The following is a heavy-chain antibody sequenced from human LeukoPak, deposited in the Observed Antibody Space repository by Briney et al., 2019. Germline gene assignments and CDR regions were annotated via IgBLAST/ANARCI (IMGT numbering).Heavy chain of an antibody. CDR1: GGSFSSYY. D-gene: IGHD4-17*01. CDR2: IHSTEST. CDR3: VRDVYGDPFDY. J-gene: IGHJ4*02. V-gene: IGHV4-59*01. Sequence: SETLSLTCTVSGGSFSSYYWSWIRQPPGKGLEWIGYIHSTESTIYNPSLKSRVTISVDTSKNQFSLKLSSVTTADTAVYYCVRDVYGDPFDYWGQGTLVTVSS.